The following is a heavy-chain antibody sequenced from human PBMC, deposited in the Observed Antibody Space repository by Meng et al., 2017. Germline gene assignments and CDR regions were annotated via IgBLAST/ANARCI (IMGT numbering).Heavy chain of an antibody. CDR3: ARAPTYGDFDTFDI. Sequence: GESLKISCAASGFTFRSYWMHWVRQAPGKGLVWVSRINSDGSSTSYADSVKGRFTISRDKTKNTLYLQMNSLRAEDTAVYYCARAPTYGDFDTFDIWGQGTMVTVSS. V-gene: IGHV3-74*01. CDR2: INSDGSST. J-gene: IGHJ3*02. CDR1: GFTFRSYW. D-gene: IGHD4-17*01.